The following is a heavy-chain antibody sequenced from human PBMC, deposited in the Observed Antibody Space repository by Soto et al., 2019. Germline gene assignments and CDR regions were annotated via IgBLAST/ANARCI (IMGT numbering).Heavy chain of an antibody. CDR1: GFNFGDYY. CDR2: VSSTGSYT. V-gene: IGHV3-11*06. J-gene: IGHJ2*01. CDR3: ARLRVGVNWYFDL. Sequence: QMQLVESGRGLVKPGGSLRLSCEASGFNFGDYYMSWVRQAPGKGLEWVSFVSSTGSYTKYSDSVGGRFTVSRDNGKNSLHLQLNSLRVEDTAVYYCARLRVGVNWYFDLWGRGTLVTVSS. D-gene: IGHD1-26*01.